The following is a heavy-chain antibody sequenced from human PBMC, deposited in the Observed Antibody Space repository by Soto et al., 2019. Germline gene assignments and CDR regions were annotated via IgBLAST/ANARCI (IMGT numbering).Heavy chain of an antibody. CDR3: ATRSGGGGAFDF. J-gene: IGHJ3*01. V-gene: IGHV3-48*03. D-gene: IGHD3-10*01. CDR1: GFTFSSYE. Sequence: GGSLRLSCAASGFTFSSYEMNWVRQAPGKELEWVSYISSSGSNIYYADSVQGRFTISRDNAKNSLYLQMNSLRAEDTAVYYCATRSGGGGAFDFWGQGTMVTVSS. CDR2: ISSSGSNI.